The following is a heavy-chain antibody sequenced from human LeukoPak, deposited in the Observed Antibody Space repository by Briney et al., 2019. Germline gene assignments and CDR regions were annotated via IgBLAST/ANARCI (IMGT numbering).Heavy chain of an antibody. Sequence: PGGSLRLSCVVSGVTVKSYYMNWVRQAPGKGLEWVSVFFSDGSTYYADSVKGRFTISRDNSKNTLYLQMNSLRAEDTAVYYCAKDFGSSSGYWDDAFDIWGQGTMVTVSS. V-gene: IGHV3-66*02. J-gene: IGHJ3*02. CDR2: FFSDGST. D-gene: IGHD3-22*01. CDR1: GVTVKSYY. CDR3: AKDFGSSSGYWDDAFDI.